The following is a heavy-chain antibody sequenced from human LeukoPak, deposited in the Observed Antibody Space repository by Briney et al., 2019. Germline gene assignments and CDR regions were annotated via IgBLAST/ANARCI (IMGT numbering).Heavy chain of an antibody. CDR3: ARDRGYSYGYGY. CDR2: IYYSGST. Sequence: PSETLSLTCSVSGVSISSYYWSWIRQPPGKGLEGIGYIYYSGSTNYNPSLKSRVTISVDTSKNQFSLKLSSVTAADTAVYYCARDRGYSYGYGYWGQGTLVTVSS. J-gene: IGHJ4*02. CDR1: GVSISSYY. D-gene: IGHD5-18*01. V-gene: IGHV4-59*01.